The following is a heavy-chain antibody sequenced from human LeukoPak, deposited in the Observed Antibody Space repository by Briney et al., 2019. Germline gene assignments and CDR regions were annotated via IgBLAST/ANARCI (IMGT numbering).Heavy chain of an antibody. J-gene: IGHJ3*01. D-gene: IGHD3/OR15-3a*01. CDR3: ARRRHNFDFYDV. CDR2: TFYTGRT. Sequence: SETLSLTCPVSGDSIISNSYWWDWVRLPPGKGLEWIGATFYTGRTFYSPSLKSRVTISVDTSKNQFSLDLRSATAADTAVYYCARRRHNFDFYDVWGQGTRVTVSS. V-gene: IGHV4-39*01. CDR1: GDSIISNSYW.